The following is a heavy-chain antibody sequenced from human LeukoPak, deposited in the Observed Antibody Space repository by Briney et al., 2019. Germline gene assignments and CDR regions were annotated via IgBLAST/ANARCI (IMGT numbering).Heavy chain of an antibody. J-gene: IGHJ4*02. Sequence: SETLSLTCTVSGGSISSYYWSWIRQPPGKGLEWIGYIYYSGSTNYNPSLKSRVTISVDTSKNQFSLKLSSVTAADTAVYYCARNPLRPPYYDDSSGYYGYFDSWGQGTLVTVSS. CDR1: GGSISSYY. CDR3: ARNPLRPPYYDDSSGYYGYFDS. CDR2: IYYSGST. V-gene: IGHV4-59*01. D-gene: IGHD3-22*01.